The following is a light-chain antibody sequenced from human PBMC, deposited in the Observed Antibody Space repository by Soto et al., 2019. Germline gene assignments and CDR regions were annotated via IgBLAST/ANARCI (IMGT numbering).Light chain of an antibody. CDR3: QQYNSYPT. Sequence: DIQMTQSPSTLSASVGDRVTITCRASQSISSWLAWYHQKPGKAPKLLIYKASSLESGVPTRFSSSRSGTGLTLTISSLQPDDFATYYCQQYNSYPTFGGGTKVEIK. J-gene: IGKJ4*01. CDR2: KAS. CDR1: QSISSW. V-gene: IGKV1-5*03.